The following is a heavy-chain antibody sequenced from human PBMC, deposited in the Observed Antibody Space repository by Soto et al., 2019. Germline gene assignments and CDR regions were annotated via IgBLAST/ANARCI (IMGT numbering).Heavy chain of an antibody. V-gene: IGHV1-69*12. CDR2: IIPLFGRT. CDR3: VRDSIAAAGFDS. Sequence: QVHLVQSGAEVKMPGSSVKVSCKVSAGPFSSYPISWVRQVPGQGLEWMGEIIPLFGRTNYVQGFQGRVTISADESTNTAYMQLSSLRSEDTAVYYCVRDSIAAAGFDSWGQGTLVTVS. J-gene: IGHJ4*02. D-gene: IGHD6-13*01. CDR1: AGPFSSYP.